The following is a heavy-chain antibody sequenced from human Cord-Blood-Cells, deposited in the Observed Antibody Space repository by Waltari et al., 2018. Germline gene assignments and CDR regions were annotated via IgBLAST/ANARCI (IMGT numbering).Heavy chain of an antibody. CDR3: ARRSGYSYGDAFDI. V-gene: IGHV3-13*01. D-gene: IGHD5-18*01. J-gene: IGHJ3*02. CDR2: IGTAGDT. CDR1: GFTFSSYD. Sequence: EVQLVASGGGLVQPGGSLRLSCAASGFTFSSYDMHWVRQATGKGLEWVSAIGTAGDTYYPGSVKGRFTISRENAKNSLYLQMNSLRAGDTAVYYCARRSGYSYGDAFDIWGQGTMVTVSS.